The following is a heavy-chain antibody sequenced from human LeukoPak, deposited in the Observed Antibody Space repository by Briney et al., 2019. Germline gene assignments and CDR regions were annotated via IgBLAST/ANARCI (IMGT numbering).Heavy chain of an antibody. D-gene: IGHD2-15*01. J-gene: IGHJ4*02. V-gene: IGHV3-23*01. CDR1: GFTFSTYA. CDR3: AKAPVGHCSGAFCYHFDS. CDR2: ISGSNPGT. Sequence: GGSLRLSCAASGFTFSTYAMSWVRQTPGKGREWVAAISGSNPGTYHANSVKGRFTISRDNSKNTLHLQMSGLRAEDTARYYCAKAPVGHCSGAFCYHFDSWGQGTLVTVSS.